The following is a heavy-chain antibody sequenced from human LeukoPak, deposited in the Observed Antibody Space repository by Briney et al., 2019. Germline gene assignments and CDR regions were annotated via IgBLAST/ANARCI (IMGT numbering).Heavy chain of an antibody. CDR3: ASEVDTAMR. D-gene: IGHD5-18*01. V-gene: IGHV4-34*01. Sequence: PSETLSLTCAVSGGSFSGYCWSWSRQPPGKGLEWIGEINHSGSTNYNPSLKSRVTISVDTSKNQFSLKLSSVTAADTAVYYCASEVDTAMRWGQGTLVTVSS. J-gene: IGHJ4*02. CDR2: INHSGST. CDR1: GGSFSGYC.